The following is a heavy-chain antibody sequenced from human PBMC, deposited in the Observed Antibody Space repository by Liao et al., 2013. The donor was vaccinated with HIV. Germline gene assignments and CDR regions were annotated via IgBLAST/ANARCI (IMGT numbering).Heavy chain of an antibody. V-gene: IGHV4-61*02. D-gene: IGHD3-22*01. J-gene: IGHJ4*02. Sequence: QVQLQESGPGLVKPSQTLSLTCTVSGGSISSGSYYWSWIRQPAGKGLEWIGRIYTSGSTSYNPSLKSRVTISLDTSKNQFSLKLSSVTAADTAVYYCARDIVNYYDSSGSYFDHLYFDYWGQGALVTVSS. CDR1: GGSISSGSYY. CDR2: IYTSGST. CDR3: ARDIVNYYDSSGSYFDHLYFDY.